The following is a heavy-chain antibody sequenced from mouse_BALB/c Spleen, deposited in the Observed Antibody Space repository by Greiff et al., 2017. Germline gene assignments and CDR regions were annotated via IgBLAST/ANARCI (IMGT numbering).Heavy chain of an antibody. CDR2: ISNLAYSI. J-gene: IGHJ1*01. D-gene: IGHD1-1*01. V-gene: IGHV5-15*02. Sequence: EVKLVESGGGLVQPGGSRKLSCAASGFTFSDYGMAWVRQAPGKGPEWVAFISNLAYSIYYADTVTGRFTISRENAKNTLYLEMSSLRSEDTAMYYCARYYGSSYWYFDVWGAGTTVTVSS. CDR1: GFTFSDYG. CDR3: ARYYGSSYWYFDV.